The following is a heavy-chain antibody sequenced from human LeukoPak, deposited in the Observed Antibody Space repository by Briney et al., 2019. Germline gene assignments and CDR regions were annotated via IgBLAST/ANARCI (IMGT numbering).Heavy chain of an antibody. Sequence: ASVKVSCKVSGYTLTELSMHWVRQAPGKGLEWMGGFYPEDGETIYAQKFQGRVTMAEDTSTDTAYMELSSLRSEDTAVYYCATDRGRGRVVVPAAIDVWGQGTTVTVSS. J-gene: IGHJ6*01. CDR3: ATDRGRGRVVVPAAIDV. V-gene: IGHV1-24*01. D-gene: IGHD2-2*01. CDR2: FYPEDGET. CDR1: GYTLTELS.